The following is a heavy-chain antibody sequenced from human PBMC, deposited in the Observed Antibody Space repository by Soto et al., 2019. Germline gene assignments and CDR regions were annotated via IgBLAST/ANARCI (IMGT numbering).Heavy chain of an antibody. CDR2: IYPGDSDT. CDR1: GYTFSTYW. Sequence: PGECLKSSCKGSGYTFSTYWIAWVRQMPGKGLEWMGIIYPGDSDTKYSPAFQGQVTISADKSINTAYLQWTSLEASDTAMYYCARKFAPEFFDSWGPGTLVPLSS. V-gene: IGHV5-51*03. J-gene: IGHJ4*02. D-gene: IGHD3-10*01. CDR3: ARKFAPEFFDS.